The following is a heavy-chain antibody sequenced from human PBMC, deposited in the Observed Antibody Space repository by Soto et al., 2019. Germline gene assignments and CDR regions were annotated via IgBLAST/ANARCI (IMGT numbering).Heavy chain of an antibody. CDR3: AREEGGGYDHRWFDP. V-gene: IGHV4-31*03. J-gene: IGHJ5*02. D-gene: IGHD5-12*01. CDR1: GGSISSGGYY. CDR2: IYYSGST. Sequence: QVQLQESGPGLVKPSQTLSLTCTVSGGSISSGGYYWSWIRQHPGKGLEWIGYIYYSGSTYYNPSLKSRVTRSVDTSKNQVSLKLGSVTAADTAVYYCAREEGGGYDHRWFDPWGQGTLVTVSS.